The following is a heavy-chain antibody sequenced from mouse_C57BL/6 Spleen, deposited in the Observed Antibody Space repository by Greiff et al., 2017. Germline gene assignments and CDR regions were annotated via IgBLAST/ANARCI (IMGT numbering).Heavy chain of an antibody. CDR2: IDPSDSYT. CDR3: ARRGAYPYYFDY. D-gene: IGHD2-10*01. CDR1: GYTFTSYW. V-gene: IGHV1-69*01. Sequence: VQLQQPGAELVKPGASVKLSCKASGYTFTSYWMHWVKQRPGQGLEWIGEIDPSDSYTNYNQKFKGKSTLTVDKSSSTAYMQLSSLTSEDSAVYYCARRGAYPYYFDYWGQGTTLTVSS. J-gene: IGHJ2*01.